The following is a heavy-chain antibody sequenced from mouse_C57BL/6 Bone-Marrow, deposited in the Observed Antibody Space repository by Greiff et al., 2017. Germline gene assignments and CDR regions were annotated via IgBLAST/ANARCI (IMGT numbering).Heavy chain of an antibody. V-gene: IGHV5-9-1*02. D-gene: IGHD1-1*01. CDR1: GFTFSSYA. CDR2: ISSGGDYI. Sequence: EVMLVESGEGLVKPGGSLKLSCAASGFTFSSYAMSWVRQTPEKRLEWVAYISSGGDYIFYADTVKGRFTISRDNARNTLYLQMSSLKSEDTAMYYCTRDPAVVGMDDWGQGTSVTVSS. CDR3: TRDPAVVGMDD. J-gene: IGHJ4*01.